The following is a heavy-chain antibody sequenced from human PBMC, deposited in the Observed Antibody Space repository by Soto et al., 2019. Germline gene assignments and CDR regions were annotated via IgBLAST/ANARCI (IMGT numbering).Heavy chain of an antibody. CDR1: GYTFTVYG. J-gene: IGHJ6*02. CDR3: ARDVGGGNYYNGMDV. V-gene: IGHV1-18*01. D-gene: IGHD1-26*01. CDR2: ISGYNGNT. Sequence: QVQLVQSGAEVKKPGASVKVSCKASGYTFTVYGITWVRQAPGQGLEWMGWISGYNGNTIYAEKLQGRVTMTTDTSTRTAYMELRSLRSDDTAVYYCARDVGGGNYYNGMDVWGQGTTVTDSS.